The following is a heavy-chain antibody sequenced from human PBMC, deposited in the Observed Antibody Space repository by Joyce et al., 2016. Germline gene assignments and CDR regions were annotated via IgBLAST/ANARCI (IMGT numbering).Heavy chain of an antibody. Sequence: EVQLVESGGGLVKPGGSLRISCAASGFTVSTSSMSGFRRAPGKGLEWVSAISSDSTYIFYADSVKGRCPGSRDNAKNSLYLQMNSLRAEDTAVFFCARGGIVYDYSMDLWGQGTTVTVSS. CDR2: ISSDSTYI. CDR3: ARGGIVYDYSMDL. D-gene: IGHD3-22*01. J-gene: IGHJ6*02. CDR1: GFTVSTSS. V-gene: IGHV3-21*02.